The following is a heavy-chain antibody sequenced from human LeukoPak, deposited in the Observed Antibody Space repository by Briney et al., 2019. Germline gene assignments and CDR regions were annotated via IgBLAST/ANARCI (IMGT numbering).Heavy chain of an antibody. J-gene: IGHJ5*02. CDR3: ARGDYYGSPKVVAA. V-gene: IGHV1-2*02. CDR2: INHNSGDT. D-gene: IGHD3-10*01. Sequence: GASVKVSCKASGYTFTDYYINWVRQAPGQGREWIGGINHNSGDTNYAQKFQDRVTMTRDTSISTAYIELNFLRSDDTAVCYCARGDYYGSPKVVAAWGQGALVTVSS. CDR1: GYTFTDYY.